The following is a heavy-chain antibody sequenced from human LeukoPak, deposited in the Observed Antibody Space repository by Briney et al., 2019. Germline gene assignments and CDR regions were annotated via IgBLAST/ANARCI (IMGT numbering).Heavy chain of an antibody. Sequence: GGSLRLSCAASGFTFSSYGMNWVRHAPGKGPESISYISRSGASIYYADSVKGRFTISRDNAKNSLYLQMSSLGAEDTAIYYCSRDRGGGDIYFDYWGQGTLVTVSS. CDR2: ISRSGASI. J-gene: IGHJ4*02. D-gene: IGHD2-21*02. CDR1: GFTFSSYG. CDR3: SRDRGGGDIYFDY. V-gene: IGHV3-48*03.